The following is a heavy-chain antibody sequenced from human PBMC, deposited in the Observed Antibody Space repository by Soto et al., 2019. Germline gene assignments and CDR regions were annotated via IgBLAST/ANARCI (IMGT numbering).Heavy chain of an antibody. CDR1: GGTFSSYT. J-gene: IGHJ3*02. V-gene: IGHV1-69*06. Sequence: QVQLVQSGAGVKKPGSSVKVSCKASGGTFSSYTISWVRQAPGQGLEWVGGIIPLFGTINYAQEFQGRLTIAADTATSTAYMELTSLGSDDTAVYYCARKVASSDDAFDIWGQGTMVTVSS. CDR3: ARKVASSDDAFDI. CDR2: IIPLFGTI.